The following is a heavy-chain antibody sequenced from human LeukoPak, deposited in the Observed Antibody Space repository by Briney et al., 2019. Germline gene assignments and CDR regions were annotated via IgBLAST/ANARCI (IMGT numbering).Heavy chain of an antibody. V-gene: IGHV1-46*01. J-gene: IGHJ3*02. Sequence: GASVKVSFKASGYTFTSYGISWVRQAPGQGLEWMGIINPSGGSTSYAQKFQGRVTMTRDMSTSTVYMELSSLRSEDTAVYYCAAQSMITFGGVIAAHAFDIWGQGTMVTVSS. D-gene: IGHD3-16*01. CDR1: GYTFTSYG. CDR2: INPSGGST. CDR3: AAQSMITFGGVIAAHAFDI.